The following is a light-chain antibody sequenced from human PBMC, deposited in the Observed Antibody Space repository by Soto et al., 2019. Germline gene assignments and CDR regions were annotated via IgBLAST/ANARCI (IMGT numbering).Light chain of an antibody. CDR3: SSYTSSSTEV. CDR2: DVS. J-gene: IGLJ1*01. V-gene: IGLV2-14*03. CDR1: SSYVGGYNY. Sequence: SVLTQPASVSGSPGQSITISCTGTSSYVGGYNYVSWYQHHPGKAPKLMIYDVSNRPSGVSNRFSGPKSGDTASLTISGLQAEDEADYYCSSYTSSSTEVFGTGTKVTVL.